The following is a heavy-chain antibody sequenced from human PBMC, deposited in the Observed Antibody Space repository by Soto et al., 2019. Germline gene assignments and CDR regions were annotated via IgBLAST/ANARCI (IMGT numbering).Heavy chain of an antibody. CDR1: GGSVSSGSYY. J-gene: IGHJ5*02. CDR2: IYYSGST. D-gene: IGHD3-10*01. CDR3: ARDQGYYYGSGSYYSWFDP. V-gene: IGHV4-61*01. Sequence: PSETLSLTCTVSGGSVSSGSYYWSWIRQPPGKGLEWIGYIYYSGSTNYNPSLKSRVTISVDTSKNQYSLKLSSVTAADTAVYYCARDQGYYYGSGSYYSWFDPWGQGTLVTVPQ.